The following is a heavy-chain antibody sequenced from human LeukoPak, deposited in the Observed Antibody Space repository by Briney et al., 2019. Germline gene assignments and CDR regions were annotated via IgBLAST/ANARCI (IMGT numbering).Heavy chain of an antibody. J-gene: IGHJ3*02. V-gene: IGHV4-38-2*02. CDR1: GYSISSGYY. CDR3: ASDRIEVDAFDI. Sequence: PSETLSLTCTVSGYSISSGYYWGWIRQPPGKGLEWIGNIYPTGSTNYNPSLKSRVTISVDTSKNQFSLKLSSVTAADTAVYYCASDRIEVDAFDIWGQGTMVTVSS. CDR2: IYPTGST. D-gene: IGHD2-15*01.